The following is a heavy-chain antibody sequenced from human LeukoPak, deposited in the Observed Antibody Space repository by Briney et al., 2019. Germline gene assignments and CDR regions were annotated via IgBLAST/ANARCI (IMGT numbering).Heavy chain of an antibody. D-gene: IGHD3-16*01. CDR1: GFTFSSYS. Sequence: GGSLRLSCAASGFTFSSYSMNWVRQAPGKGLEWVSYISSSSSTIYYADSVKGRFTISRDNSKNTLYLQMNSLRAEDTAVYYCAREWGPNAFDIWGQGTMVTVSS. CDR2: ISSSSSTI. CDR3: AREWGPNAFDI. V-gene: IGHV3-48*01. J-gene: IGHJ3*02.